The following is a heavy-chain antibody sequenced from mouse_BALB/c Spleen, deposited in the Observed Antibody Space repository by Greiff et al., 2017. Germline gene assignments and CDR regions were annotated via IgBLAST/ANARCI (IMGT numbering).Heavy chain of an antibody. Sequence: VKLMESGPGLVAPSQSLSITCTVSGFSLTSYGVHWVRQPPGKGLEWLGVIWAGGSTNYNSALMSRLSISKDNSKSQVFLKMNSLQTDDTDMYYCASNGYDDGTWFAYWGQGTLVTVSA. V-gene: IGHV2-9*02. CDR1: GFSLTSYG. CDR3: ASNGYDDGTWFAY. CDR2: IWAGGST. J-gene: IGHJ3*01. D-gene: IGHD2-2*01.